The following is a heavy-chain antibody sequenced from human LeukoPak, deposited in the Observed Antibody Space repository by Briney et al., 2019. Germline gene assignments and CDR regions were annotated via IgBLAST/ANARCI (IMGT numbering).Heavy chain of an antibody. CDR2: IYYSGST. Sequence: SETLSLTCTVSGGSISSYYWSWIRQPPGKGLEWIGYIYYSGSTNYNPSLKSRVTISVDTSKNQFSLMLSSVTAADTAVYYCARNSAAVYYYYGMDVWGKGTTVTVSS. D-gene: IGHD6-13*01. CDR1: GGSISSYY. J-gene: IGHJ6*04. CDR3: ARNSAAVYYYYGMDV. V-gene: IGHV4-59*01.